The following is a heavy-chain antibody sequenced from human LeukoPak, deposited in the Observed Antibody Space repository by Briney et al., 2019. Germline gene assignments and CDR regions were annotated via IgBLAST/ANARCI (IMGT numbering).Heavy chain of an antibody. Sequence: SETLSLTCAVSGDSISRYFWSWIRQPPGKGLEWVGYISPSGSTKYNPSLKSRVTISVDTSKTQFSLKLSSVAAADTAVYYCAIGSSYDTSGYCFDYWGQGTLVSVSS. CDR3: AIGSSYDTSGYCFDY. D-gene: IGHD3-22*01. J-gene: IGHJ4*02. CDR2: ISPSGST. V-gene: IGHV4-4*09. CDR1: GDSISRYF.